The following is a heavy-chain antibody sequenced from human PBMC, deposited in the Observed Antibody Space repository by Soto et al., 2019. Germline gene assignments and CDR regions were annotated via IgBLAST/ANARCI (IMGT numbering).Heavy chain of an antibody. V-gene: IGHV1-3*01. D-gene: IGHD6-13*01. CDR1: GGTFSSYA. CDR3: ARDSPYSLDAFDI. CDR2: INAGNGNT. Sequence: ASVKVSCKASGGTFSSYAISWVRQAPGQRLEWMGWINAGNGNTKYSQKFQGRVTITRDTSASTAYMELSSLRSEDTAVYYCARDSPYSLDAFDIWGQGKMATLS. J-gene: IGHJ3*02.